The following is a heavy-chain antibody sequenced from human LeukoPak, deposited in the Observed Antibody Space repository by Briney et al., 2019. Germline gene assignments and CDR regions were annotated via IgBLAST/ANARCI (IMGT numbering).Heavy chain of an antibody. J-gene: IGHJ5*02. D-gene: IGHD3-3*01. V-gene: IGHV1-69*13. CDR3: ARDRHTIFGVDPPNNWFDP. Sequence: SVKVSCKASGGTFSSYAISWVRQAPGQGLEWMGGIIPIFGTANYAQKFQGRVTITADESTSTAYMELSSLRSEDTAVYYCARDRHTIFGVDPPNNWFDPSGQGTLVTVSS. CDR1: GGTFSSYA. CDR2: IIPIFGTA.